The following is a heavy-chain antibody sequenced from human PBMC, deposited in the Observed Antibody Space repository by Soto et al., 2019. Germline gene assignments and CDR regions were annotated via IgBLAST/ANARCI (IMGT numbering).Heavy chain of an antibody. J-gene: IGHJ4*02. CDR3: ARPTYYYDSSGPPAY. CDR2: IYYSGST. Sequence: PSETMSLTCTVSGTSISSYYWSWIRQPPGKGLEWIGSIYYSGSTNYNPSLKSRVTISLDTSKNQFSLKLTSVTAEDTAVYYCARPTYYYDSSGPPAYWGQGTLVTVSS. CDR1: GTSISSYY. D-gene: IGHD3-22*01. V-gene: IGHV4-59*12.